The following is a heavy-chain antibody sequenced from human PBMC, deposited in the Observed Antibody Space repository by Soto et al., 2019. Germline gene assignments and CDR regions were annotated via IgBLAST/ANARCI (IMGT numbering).Heavy chain of an antibody. CDR1: GFTFSSYG. V-gene: IGHV3-30*18. D-gene: IGHD1-26*01. CDR3: AKDVIWAEDIKWEPGTDD. Sequence: GGSLRLSCAASGFTFSSYGMHWVRQAPGKGLEWVAVISYDGSNKFYADSVKGRFTISRDNSKNTLYLQMNSLRGEDTAVYYCAKDVIWAEDIKWEPGTDDWGQGTLVIVSS. CDR2: ISYDGSNK. J-gene: IGHJ4*02.